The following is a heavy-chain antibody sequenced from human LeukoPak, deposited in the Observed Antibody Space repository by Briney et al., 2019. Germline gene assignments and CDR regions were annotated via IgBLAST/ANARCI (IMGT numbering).Heavy chain of an antibody. V-gene: IGHV3-23*01. CDR1: GFTFRRCS. D-gene: IGHD2-15*01. CDR2: ISGGGDDT. J-gene: IGHJ4*02. Sequence: GGSLRLSCAASGFTFRRCSMHWGRHAPHKGLEWGSIISGGGDDTYYADSVKGRFTISRDNSKNTLYLQMNSLRAEDTAVYYCAKSGLNRFDYWGQGTLVTVSS. CDR3: AKSGLNRFDY.